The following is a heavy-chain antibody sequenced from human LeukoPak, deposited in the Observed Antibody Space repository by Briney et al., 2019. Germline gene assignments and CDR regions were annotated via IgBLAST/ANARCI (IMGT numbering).Heavy chain of an antibody. CDR1: GFTFSSYD. CDR3: AREGPRGNSQFDY. Sequence: PGGSLRLSCAASGFTFSSYDMHWVRQAPGKGLEWVALIWYDGSNKYYADSVKGRLTISRDNSKYTLYLQMNSLRAEDTAVYYCAREGPRGNSQFDYWGQGTLVTVSS. D-gene: IGHD2/OR15-2a*01. CDR2: IWYDGSNK. J-gene: IGHJ4*02. V-gene: IGHV3-33*01.